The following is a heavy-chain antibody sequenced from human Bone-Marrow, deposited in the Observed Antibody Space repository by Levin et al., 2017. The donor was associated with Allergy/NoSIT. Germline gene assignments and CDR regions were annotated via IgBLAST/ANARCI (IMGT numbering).Heavy chain of an antibody. D-gene: IGHD4-23*01. CDR3: AKDWRWNLPNFRMNV. CDR2: ISNDGSNN. Sequence: GGSLRLSCAASGVTFRGYGMHWVRQAPGKGLEWVALISNDGSNNHYADSGKGRFTISRENSKNTMNLQMNSLRAEDTAVYYCAKDWRWNLPNFRMNVCGQALTVTVSS. V-gene: IGHV3-30*18. J-gene: IGHJ6*02. CDR1: GVTFRGYG.